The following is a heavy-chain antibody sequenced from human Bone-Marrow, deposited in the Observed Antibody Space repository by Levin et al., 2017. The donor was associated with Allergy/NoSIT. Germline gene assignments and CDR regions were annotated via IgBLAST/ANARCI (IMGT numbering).Heavy chain of an antibody. Sequence: SQTLSLTCTVSGGSISSGDYYWSWIRQPPGKGLEWIGYIYYSGSTYYNPSLKSRVTISVDTSKNQFSLKLSSVTAADTAVYYCARVPNPYYVWGSPEDYFDYWGQGTLVTVSS. V-gene: IGHV4-30-4*01. D-gene: IGHD3-16*01. J-gene: IGHJ4*02. CDR1: GGSISSGDYY. CDR2: IYYSGST. CDR3: ARVPNPYYVWGSPEDYFDY.